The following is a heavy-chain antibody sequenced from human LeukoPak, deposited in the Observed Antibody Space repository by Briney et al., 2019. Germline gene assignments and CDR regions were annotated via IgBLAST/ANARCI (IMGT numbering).Heavy chain of an antibody. CDR2: ISYDGSYK. D-gene: IGHD6-13*01. J-gene: IGHJ4*02. V-gene: IGHV3-30*18. CDR1: GFSFSSHG. CDR3: AKSLSDGYDY. Sequence: PGGSLRLSCAASGFSFSSHGMHWVRQAPGKGLEWVAVISYDGSYKYYTDSVKGRFTISRDNSKNTLHLQMNSLRADDTAVYYCAKSLSDGYDYWGQGTPVTVSS.